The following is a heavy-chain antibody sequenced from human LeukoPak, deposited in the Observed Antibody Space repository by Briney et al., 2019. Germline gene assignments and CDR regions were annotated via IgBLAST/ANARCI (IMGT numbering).Heavy chain of an antibody. CDR3: ATVTGTYYYYYYMDV. D-gene: IGHD3-10*01. V-gene: IGHV4-39*07. J-gene: IGHJ6*03. CDR1: GGSISSSSYY. Sequence: SETLSLTCTVSGGSISSSSYYWGWIRQPPGKGLEWIGNIYYSGSTYYNPSLKSRVTISVDTSKNQFSLKLSSVTAADTAVYYCATVTGTYYYYYYMDVWVKGTTVTVSS. CDR2: IYYSGST.